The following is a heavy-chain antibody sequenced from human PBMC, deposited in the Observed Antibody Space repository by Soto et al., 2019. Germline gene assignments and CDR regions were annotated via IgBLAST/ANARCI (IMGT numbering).Heavy chain of an antibody. Sequence: GGSLRLSCSASGFALSSYAMHWVRQAPGKGLEYVSSISSNGISTYYADSVKGRFTISRDNSQNTLYIQMNSLRPDDTALYYCVKDEGFCTGGNCYSVARGGFDLWGQGTMVAVSS. J-gene: IGHJ3*01. CDR2: ISSNGIST. V-gene: IGHV3-64D*06. D-gene: IGHD2-15*01. CDR1: GFALSSYA. CDR3: VKDEGFCTGGNCYSVARGGFDL.